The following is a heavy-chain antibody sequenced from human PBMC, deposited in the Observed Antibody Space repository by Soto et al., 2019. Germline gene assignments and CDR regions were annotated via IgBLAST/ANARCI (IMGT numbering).Heavy chain of an antibody. CDR2: IYYSGST. CDR1: GGSISSYY. D-gene: IGHD1-26*01. CDR3: ARHWVGATNWFDP. Sequence: SETLSLTCTVSGGSISSYYWSWIRQPPGKGLEWIGYIYYSGSTNYNPSHKSRVTISVDTSKNQFSLKLSSVTAADTAVYYCARHWVGATNWFDPWGQGTLVTVSS. V-gene: IGHV4-59*08. J-gene: IGHJ5*02.